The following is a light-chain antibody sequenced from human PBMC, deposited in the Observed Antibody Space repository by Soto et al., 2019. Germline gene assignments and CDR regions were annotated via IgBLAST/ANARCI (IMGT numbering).Light chain of an antibody. CDR2: GAS. Sequence: EIVMTQSPATLSVSPGERATLSCRASQSVTSNLAWYQQKPGQAPRLLIYGASIRATGIPVRFSGNGSGTEFTLIISSLQSEVFAVYYCQQYNNWPDTFGQGTKLEIK. J-gene: IGKJ2*01. CDR3: QQYNNWPDT. CDR1: QSVTSN. V-gene: IGKV3-15*01.